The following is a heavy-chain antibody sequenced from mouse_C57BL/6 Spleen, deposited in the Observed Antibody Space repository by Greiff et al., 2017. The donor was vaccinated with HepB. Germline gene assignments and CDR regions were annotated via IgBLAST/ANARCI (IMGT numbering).Heavy chain of an antibody. D-gene: IGHD1-1*01. CDR3: ARRGSSHDYDAMDY. CDR1: GYTFTSYW. J-gene: IGHJ4*01. Sequence: QVQLQQPGAELVRPGTSVKLSCKASGYTFTSYWMHWVKQRPGQGLEWIGVIDPSDSYTNYNQKFKGKATLTVDTSSSTAYMQLSSLTSEDSAVYYGARRGSSHDYDAMDYWGQGTSVTVSS. CDR2: IDPSDSYT. V-gene: IGHV1-59*01.